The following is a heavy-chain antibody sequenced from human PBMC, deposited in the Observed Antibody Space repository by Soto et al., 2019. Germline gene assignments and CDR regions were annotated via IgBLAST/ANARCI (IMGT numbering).Heavy chain of an antibody. CDR3: ARDRDGSSWYFAFDF. CDR2: IKQDGSEK. Sequence: GGSLRLSCAASGFTFSSYWMSWVRQAPGKGLEWVANIKQDGSEKYYVDSVKGRFTISRDNAKNSLYLQMNSLRAEDTAVYYCARDRDGSSWYFAFDFWGQGTMVTVSS. V-gene: IGHV3-7*01. CDR1: GFTFSSYW. J-gene: IGHJ3*01. D-gene: IGHD6-13*01.